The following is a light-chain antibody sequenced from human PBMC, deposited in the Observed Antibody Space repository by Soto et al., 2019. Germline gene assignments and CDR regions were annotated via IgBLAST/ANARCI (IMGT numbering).Light chain of an antibody. Sequence: DIQLTQSPSFLSASVGDRVTITCRASQGISSYLAWYQQKPGKAPKLLIYAASTLQSGVPSRFSGSGSGKEFTLTISSLQPKDFATYFCQQLNSYPWTFGQGRKVES. CDR1: QGISSY. J-gene: IGKJ1*01. V-gene: IGKV1-9*01. CDR2: AAS. CDR3: QQLNSYPWT.